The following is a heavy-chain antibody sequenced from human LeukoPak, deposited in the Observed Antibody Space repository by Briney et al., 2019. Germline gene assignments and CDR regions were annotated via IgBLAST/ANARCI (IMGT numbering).Heavy chain of an antibody. V-gene: IGHV3-30*02. J-gene: IGHJ5*02. CDR2: IRSDGSAE. Sequence: GGSLRLSCAASGFNFANHAMHWVRQTPGKGLAWVAFIRSDGSAECYADSVKGRFTISRDHSKNTLYLQMNSLGAEDTAVYYCATDFGDGPWFDPWGQGTLVTVSS. CDR1: GFNFANHA. CDR3: ATDFGDGPWFDP. D-gene: IGHD2-21*02.